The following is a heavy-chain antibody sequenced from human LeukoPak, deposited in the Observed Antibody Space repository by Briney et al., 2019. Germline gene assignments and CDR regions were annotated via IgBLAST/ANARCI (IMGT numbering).Heavy chain of an antibody. CDR3: ARWAAFDI. J-gene: IGHJ3*02. V-gene: IGHV3-21*01. CDR1: GFTFSSYS. CDR2: ISSSGTYI. Sequence: GGSLRLSCAASGFTFSSYSMNWVRQAPGKGLEWVSSISSSGTYIYYADSVKGRFTISRDNAKNSLYLQMNRLRAEDTAVYYCARWAAFDIWGQGTMVTVSS.